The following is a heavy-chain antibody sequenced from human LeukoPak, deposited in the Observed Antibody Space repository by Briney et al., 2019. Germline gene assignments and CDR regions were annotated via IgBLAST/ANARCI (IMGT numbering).Heavy chain of an antibody. Sequence: VASVKVSCKASGYTFTSYGISWVRQAPGQGLEWMGWISAYNGNTNYAQKLQGRVTMTTDTSTSTAYMELRSLRSDDTAVYYCARDQWGFEGPAAMVSHLFSSGFDYWGQGTLVTVSS. D-gene: IGHD2-2*01. V-gene: IGHV1-18*01. CDR2: ISAYNGNT. CDR3: ARDQWGFEGPAAMVSHLFSSGFDY. J-gene: IGHJ4*02. CDR1: GYTFTSYG.